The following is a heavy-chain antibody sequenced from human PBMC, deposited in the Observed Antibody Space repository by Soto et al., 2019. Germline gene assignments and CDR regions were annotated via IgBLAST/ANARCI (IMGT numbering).Heavy chain of an antibody. CDR1: GGSIGSGGYS. J-gene: IGHJ4*02. CDR2: IYHTGST. V-gene: IGHV4-30-2*01. D-gene: IGHD6-6*01. CDR3: ARAAAEQLAYFNY. Sequence: LSLTCAVSGGSIGSGGYSWSWIRQPPGKGLEWIGYIYHTGSTYYNPSLESRVTISVDRSKNHFSLRLTSVTAADTAVYYCARAAAEQLAYFNYWGQGALVTVSS.